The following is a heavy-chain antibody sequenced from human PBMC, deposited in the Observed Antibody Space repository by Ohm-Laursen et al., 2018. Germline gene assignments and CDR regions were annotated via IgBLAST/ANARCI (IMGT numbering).Heavy chain of an antibody. Sequence: VSSVKVSCKASGYTFTGYYMHWVRQAPGQGLEWMGWINPNSGGTNYAQKFQGRVTMTRDTSISTAYMELSRLRSDDTAVYYCARAFPRKYSSSWYYFDYWGQGTLVTVSS. J-gene: IGHJ4*02. CDR3: ARAFPRKYSSSWYYFDY. CDR2: INPNSGGT. CDR1: GYTFTGYY. V-gene: IGHV1-2*02. D-gene: IGHD6-13*01.